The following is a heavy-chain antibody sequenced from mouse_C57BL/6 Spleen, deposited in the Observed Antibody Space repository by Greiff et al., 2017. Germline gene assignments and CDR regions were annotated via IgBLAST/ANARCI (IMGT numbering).Heavy chain of an antibody. D-gene: IGHD2-1*01. Sequence: EVKLMESGPGLVKPSQSLSLTCSVTGYSITSGYYWNWIRQFPGNKLEWMGYISYDGSNNYNPSLKNRISITRDTSKNQFFLKLNSVTTEDTATYYCARGGNLLYAMDYWGQGTSVTVSS. CDR3: ARGGNLLYAMDY. CDR1: GYSITSGYY. CDR2: ISYDGSN. J-gene: IGHJ4*01. V-gene: IGHV3-6*01.